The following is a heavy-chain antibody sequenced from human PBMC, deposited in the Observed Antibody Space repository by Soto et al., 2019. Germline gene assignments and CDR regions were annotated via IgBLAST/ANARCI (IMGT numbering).Heavy chain of an antibody. CDR1: GGSTSSSSYY. CDR2: IYYSGST. CDR3: TCIFSGGYGYGFYYYGMDV. J-gene: IGHJ6*02. Sequence: PSETLSLTCTVSGGSTSSSSYYWGWIRQPPGKGLEWIGSIYYSGSTYYNPSLKSRVTISVDTSKSQFSLKLSSVTAADTAVYYCTCIFSGGYGYGFYYYGMDVWGQGTTVTVSS. V-gene: IGHV4-39*01. D-gene: IGHD5-18*01.